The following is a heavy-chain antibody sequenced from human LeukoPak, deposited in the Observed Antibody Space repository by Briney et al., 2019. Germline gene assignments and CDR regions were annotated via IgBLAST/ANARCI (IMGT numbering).Heavy chain of an antibody. CDR2: IYYSGST. V-gene: IGHV4-59*08. CDR3: ARREGEGRLVPLPYGMDV. J-gene: IGHJ6*02. CDR1: GGSISSYY. Sequence: SETLSLTCTVSGGSISSYYWSWIRQPPGKGLEWIGYIYYSGSTNYNPSLKSRVTLSVDTSKNQFSLKLSSVTAADTAVYYCARREGEGRLVPLPYGMDVWGQGTTVTVSS. D-gene: IGHD3-9*01.